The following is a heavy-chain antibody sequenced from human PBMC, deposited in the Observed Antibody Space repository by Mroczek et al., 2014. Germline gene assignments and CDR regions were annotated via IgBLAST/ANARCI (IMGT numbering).Heavy chain of an antibody. Sequence: QVQLQQWGAGLLKPSETLSLTCAVYGGSFSGYYWSWIRQPPGKGLEWIGEINHSGSTNYNPSLKSRVTISVDTSKNQFSLKLSSVTAADTAVYYCARGYAVELRVGWFDPWGQGTLVTVSS. CDR1: GGSFSGYY. D-gene: IGHD1-7*01. CDR2: INHSGST. V-gene: IGHV4-34*01. CDR3: ARGYAVELRVGWFDP. J-gene: IGHJ5*02.